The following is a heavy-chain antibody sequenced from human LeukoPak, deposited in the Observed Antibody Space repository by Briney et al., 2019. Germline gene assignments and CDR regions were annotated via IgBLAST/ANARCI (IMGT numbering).Heavy chain of an antibody. D-gene: IGHD3-3*01. CDR1: RFTFSSYA. V-gene: IGHV3-64*01. CDR2: ISSDGGST. Sequence: GGSLRLSCAASRFTFSSYAMHWVRQAPGKGLEYLSSISSDGGSTYYANSVKGSFTISRDNSKDTLYLQMGSLRAEDMAVYYCARGQVLRFLEWLKADAFDIWGQGTMVTVSS. J-gene: IGHJ3*02. CDR3: ARGQVLRFLEWLKADAFDI.